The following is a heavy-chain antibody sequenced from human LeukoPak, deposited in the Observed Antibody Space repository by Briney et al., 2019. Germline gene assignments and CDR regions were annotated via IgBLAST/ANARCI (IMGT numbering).Heavy chain of an antibody. CDR3: ARYQTGTMFAV. D-gene: IGHD1/OR15-1a*01. Sequence: PSEALSLTCTVSGASINSDTYYWGWIRQPPVKGLEWIGTHSHSGSAYYNPSLRSRITMSLDTSENQLSLKLYSVTAADTAIYYCARYQTGTMFAVWGQGTLVTISS. CDR2: HSHSGSA. J-gene: IGHJ4*02. CDR1: GASINSDTYY. V-gene: IGHV4-39*07.